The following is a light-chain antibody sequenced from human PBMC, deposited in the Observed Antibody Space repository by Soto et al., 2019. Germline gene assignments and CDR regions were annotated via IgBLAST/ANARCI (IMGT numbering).Light chain of an antibody. Sequence: AIQVTQSPSSLSASVGDRATITCRTSQGIRSALGWYQQKPGKDPKLLIYAASTLQSGVPSRFSGSGSGRDFTLTISSLQPEDFATYYCLLDYAYFWAFGQGTKVEIK. J-gene: IGKJ1*01. CDR2: AAS. V-gene: IGKV1-6*01. CDR3: LLDYAYFWA. CDR1: QGIRSA.